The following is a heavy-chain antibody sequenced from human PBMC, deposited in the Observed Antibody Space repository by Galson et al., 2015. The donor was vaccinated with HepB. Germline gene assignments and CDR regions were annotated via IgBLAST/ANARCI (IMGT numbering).Heavy chain of an antibody. CDR2: IMPIFGTP. Sequence: SVKVSCKASGGTFSSLVISWVRQAPGQGLEWMGAIMPIFGTPHYAQKFQGRLTITADESTSTAYMELSSLRFEDTAVYYCARVFKDVVLVYTMERWVGWFDPWGQGTQVTVSS. J-gene: IGHJ5*02. V-gene: IGHV1-69*13. CDR1: GGTFSSLV. CDR3: ARVFKDVVLVYTMERWVGWFDP. D-gene: IGHD2-8*01.